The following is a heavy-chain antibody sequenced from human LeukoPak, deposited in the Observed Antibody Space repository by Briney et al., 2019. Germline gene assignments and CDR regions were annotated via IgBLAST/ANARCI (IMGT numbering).Heavy chain of an antibody. CDR1: GFIFTSYH. J-gene: IGHJ6*03. CDR3: AREVGHMDIVLGGEGYYYYYMDV. Sequence: GGSLRLSCEASGFIFTSYHMTWVRQAPGKGLEWVSTISGSGGTTYYADSVRGRFTISRVNSKNTLYLKMTSLRAEDTAVYYCAREVGHMDIVLGGEGYYYYYMDVWGKGTTVTVSS. D-gene: IGHD2-8*02. V-gene: IGHV3-23*01. CDR2: ISGSGGTT.